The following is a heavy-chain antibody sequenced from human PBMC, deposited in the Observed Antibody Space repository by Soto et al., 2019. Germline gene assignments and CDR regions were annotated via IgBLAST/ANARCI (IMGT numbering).Heavy chain of an antibody. CDR1: GFSLSTSGVG. Sequence: QITLKESGPTLVKPTQTLTLTCTFSGFSLSTSGVGVGWIRQPPGKALEWLALIYWDDDKRYSPSLKSRLTITKDTSKNQVALTMTNIDPVDTATYDCAHSYGDHFDYWGQGTLVTVSS. V-gene: IGHV2-5*02. CDR3: AHSYGDHFDY. J-gene: IGHJ4*02. CDR2: IYWDDDK. D-gene: IGHD4-17*01.